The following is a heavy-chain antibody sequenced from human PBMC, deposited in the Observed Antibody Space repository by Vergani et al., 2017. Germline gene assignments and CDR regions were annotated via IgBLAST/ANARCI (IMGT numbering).Heavy chain of an antibody. Sequence: QVQLVESGGGVVQPGRSLRLSCAASGFTFSSYGMHWVRQAPGKGLEWVAVISYDGSNKYYADSVKGRFTISRDNSKNTLYLQMNSLRAEDTAVYYCARGVDYFDYWGQGTLVTVSS. CDR3: ARGVDYFDY. V-gene: IGHV3-30*03. CDR2: ISYDGSNK. J-gene: IGHJ4*02. CDR1: GFTFSSYG.